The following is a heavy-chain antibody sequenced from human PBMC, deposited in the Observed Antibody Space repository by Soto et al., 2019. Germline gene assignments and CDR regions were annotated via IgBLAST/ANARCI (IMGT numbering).Heavy chain of an antibody. CDR2: IYYSGST. D-gene: IGHD3-10*01. CDR1: GGSISSYY. Sequence: SETLSLTCTVSGGSISSYYWSWIRQPPGKGLEWIGYIYYSGSTNYNPSLKSRVTTSVDTSKNQFSLKLSSVTAADTAVYYCARDHTITMVRGVYYYGMDVWGQGTTVTVSS. V-gene: IGHV4-59*01. J-gene: IGHJ6*02. CDR3: ARDHTITMVRGVYYYGMDV.